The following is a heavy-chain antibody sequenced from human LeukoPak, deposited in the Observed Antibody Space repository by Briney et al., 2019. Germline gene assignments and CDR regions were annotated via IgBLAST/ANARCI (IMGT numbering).Heavy chain of an antibody. Sequence: GGSLRLSCAASGFTFDDYGMSWVRQAPGKGLEWVSDINWNGGSIGYADSVKGRFTISRDNGKNSLYLQMNSLRAEDTALYYFARSGTAGDFDYWGQGTLVTVSS. V-gene: IGHV3-20*04. J-gene: IGHJ4*02. CDR1: GFTFDDYG. CDR3: ARSGTAGDFDY. CDR2: INWNGGSI. D-gene: IGHD6-13*01.